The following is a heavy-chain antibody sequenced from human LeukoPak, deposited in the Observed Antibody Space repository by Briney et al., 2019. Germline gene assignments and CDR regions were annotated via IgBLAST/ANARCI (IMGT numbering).Heavy chain of an antibody. CDR2: ISYDGSNK. J-gene: IGHJ4*02. V-gene: IGHV3-30*03. Sequence: GRSLRLSCAASGFTFSSYGMHWVGQAPGKGLEWVAAISYDGSNKYYADSVKGRFTISRDNAENSLYLQMSSLRAEDTAVYYCARRYYGSATYRLPYDYWGQGTLVTVSS. CDR1: GFTFSSYG. CDR3: ARRYYGSATYRLPYDY. D-gene: IGHD3-22*01.